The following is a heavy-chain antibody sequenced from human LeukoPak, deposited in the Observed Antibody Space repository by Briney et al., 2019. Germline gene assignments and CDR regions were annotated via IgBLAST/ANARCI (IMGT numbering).Heavy chain of an antibody. J-gene: IGHJ6*02. D-gene: IGHD6-13*01. CDR3: AKQSSSWYGGMDV. V-gene: IGHV5-51*01. CDR2: IYPGDSDT. CDR1: GYSFTSYW. Sequence: GESLKISCKGSGYSFTSYWIGWVRQMPGKGLEWMGIIYPGDSDTRYSPSFQGQVTISADKSISTAYLQWSSLRAEDTAVYYCAKQSSSWYGGMDVWGQGTTVTVSS.